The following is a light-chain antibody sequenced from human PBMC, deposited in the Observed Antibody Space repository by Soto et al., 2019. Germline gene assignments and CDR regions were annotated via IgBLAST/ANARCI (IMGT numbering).Light chain of an antibody. CDR3: QQYNSYSCT. V-gene: IGKV1-5*01. CDR1: QTITRR. Sequence: DIQMTQSPSTLSASVGDRVTITCRASQTITRRMAWYRQKSGKATKLLIYDACTVGRGVPSRFRGSRSRTEFTLTISCLQSDDFSPYYFQQYNSYSCTVGQGATV. J-gene: IGKJ1*01. CDR2: DAC.